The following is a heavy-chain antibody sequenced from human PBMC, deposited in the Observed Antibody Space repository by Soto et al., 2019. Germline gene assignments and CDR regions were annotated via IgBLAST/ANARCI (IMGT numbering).Heavy chain of an antibody. D-gene: IGHD1-26*01. V-gene: IGHV4-4*07. CDR3: VRDGAKTLRDWFDP. Sequence: ASETLSLTCTVSGASISGFYWSWIRKSAGKGLEWIGRIYATGTTDYNPSLKSRVMMSVDTSKKQFSLKLRSVTAADTAVYYCVRDGAKTLRDWFDPWGQGISVTVSS. CDR2: IYATGTT. CDR1: GASISGFY. J-gene: IGHJ5*02.